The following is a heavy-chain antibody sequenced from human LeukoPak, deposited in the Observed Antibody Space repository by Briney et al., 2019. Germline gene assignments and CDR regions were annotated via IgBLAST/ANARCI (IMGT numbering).Heavy chain of an antibody. D-gene: IGHD3-10*01. CDR3: AKDTTYYYGPYFDY. J-gene: IGHJ4*02. V-gene: IGHV3-20*04. CDR2: ITWNGDNT. Sequence: PGGSLRLSCAGSGFTFEDYAMSWVRQGPGKGLEWVSGITWNGDNTGYADSVKGRFTISRDNAKNSLYLQMNSLRAEDTAVYYCAKDTTYYYGPYFDYWGQGTLVTVSS. CDR1: GFTFEDYA.